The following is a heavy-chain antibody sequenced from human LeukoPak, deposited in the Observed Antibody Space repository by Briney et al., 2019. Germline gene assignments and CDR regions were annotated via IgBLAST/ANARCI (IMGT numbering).Heavy chain of an antibody. CDR2: IYYSGST. J-gene: IGHJ6*03. V-gene: IGHV4-31*03. D-gene: IGHD2-15*01. Sequence: PSETLSLTCTVSGGSISSGGYYWSWIRQHPGKGLEWIGYIYYSGSTYYNPSLKSRVTISVDTSKNQFSLKLSSVTAADTAVYYCARESRGYCSGGSCYRDYYYYYMDVWGKGTTVTVSS. CDR1: GGSISSGGYY. CDR3: ARESRGYCSGGSCYRDYYYYYMDV.